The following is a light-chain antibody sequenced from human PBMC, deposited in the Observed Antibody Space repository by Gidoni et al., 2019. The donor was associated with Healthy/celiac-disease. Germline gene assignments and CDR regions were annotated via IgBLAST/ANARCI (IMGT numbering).Light chain of an antibody. Sequence: DIQMTQSPSSLSASVGDRVTITCRASQSISSYLNWYQQKPGKAPKLLIYAASSLQSGVPSRFSGSGSGTDLTLTISSLQPEDFATYYCQQSYSTPPTCGQGTKVEIK. V-gene: IGKV1-39*01. J-gene: IGKJ1*01. CDR1: QSISSY. CDR3: QQSYSTPPT. CDR2: AAS.